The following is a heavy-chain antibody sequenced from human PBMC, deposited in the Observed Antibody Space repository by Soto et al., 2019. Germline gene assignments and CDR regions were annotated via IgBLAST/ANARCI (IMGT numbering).Heavy chain of an antibody. J-gene: IGHJ6*03. V-gene: IGHV1-69*08. CDR3: ARDRGGSGWYADTDYMDV. Sequence: QVQLVQSGAEVTKPGSSVKVSCKASGGTFSSYTISWVRQAPGQGLEWMGRIIPILGIANYAQKFQGRVTITADKSTSTAYMELSSLRSEDTAVYYCARDRGGSGWYADTDYMDVWGKGTTVTVSS. CDR2: IIPILGIA. D-gene: IGHD6-19*01. CDR1: GGTFSSYT.